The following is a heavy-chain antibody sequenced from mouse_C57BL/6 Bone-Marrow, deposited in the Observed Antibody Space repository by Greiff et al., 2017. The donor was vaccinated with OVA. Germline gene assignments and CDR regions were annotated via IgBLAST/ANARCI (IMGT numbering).Heavy chain of an antibody. V-gene: IGHV1-81*01. Sequence: QVQLQQSGAELARPGASVKLSCKASGYTFTSYGISWVKQRTGQGLEWIGEIYPRSGNTYYNEKFKGKATLTADKSSSTAYMELRSLTSEDSAVYFCARPHGYYKGLFAYWGQGTLVTVSA. CDR3: ARPHGYYKGLFAY. CDR1: GYTFTSYG. J-gene: IGHJ3*01. CDR2: IYPRSGNT. D-gene: IGHD2-3*01.